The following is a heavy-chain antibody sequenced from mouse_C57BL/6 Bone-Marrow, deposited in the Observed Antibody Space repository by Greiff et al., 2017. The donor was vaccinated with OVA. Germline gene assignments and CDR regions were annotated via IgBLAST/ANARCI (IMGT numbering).Heavy chain of an antibody. CDR2: IYPGSGNT. CDR3: ARRQLRSFAY. CDR1: GYSFTSYY. D-gene: IGHD3-2*02. Sequence: QVQLQQSGPELVKPGASVKISCKASGYSFTSYYIHWVKQRPGQGLEWIGWIYPGSGNTKYNEKFKGKATLTADTSSSTAYMQLSSLTSEDSAVYFCARRQLRSFAYWGQGTLVTVSA. J-gene: IGHJ3*01. V-gene: IGHV1-66*01.